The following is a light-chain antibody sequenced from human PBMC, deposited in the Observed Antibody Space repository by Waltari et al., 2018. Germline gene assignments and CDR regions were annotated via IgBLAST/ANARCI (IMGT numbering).Light chain of an antibody. CDR1: QSVSNNY. CDR3: QQRSSLLPVT. V-gene: IGKV3-11*01. CDR2: DAS. J-gene: IGKJ4*01. Sequence: NVLTQSPGTLSLSPGERATLSCRASQSVSNNYLAWFHQQPGQAPRLLIYDASNRATGVPARFSGSGSGTDFTLTISGLEPEDFAVYYCQQRSSLLPVTFGGGTKVEIK.